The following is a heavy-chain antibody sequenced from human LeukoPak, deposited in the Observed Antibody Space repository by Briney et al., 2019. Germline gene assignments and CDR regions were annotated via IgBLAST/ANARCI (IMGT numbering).Heavy chain of an antibody. CDR2: IYYSGST. J-gene: IGHJ3*02. D-gene: IGHD1-26*01. CDR1: GGSISSSSYY. CDR3: ARPIYSGSYRHAFDI. Sequence: SETLSLTCTVSGGSISSSSYYWGWIRQPPGRGLEWIGSIYYSGSTYYNPSLKSRVTISVDTSKTQISLKLSSVTAADTAVYYCARPIYSGSYRHAFDIWGQGTMVTVSS. V-gene: IGHV4-39*01.